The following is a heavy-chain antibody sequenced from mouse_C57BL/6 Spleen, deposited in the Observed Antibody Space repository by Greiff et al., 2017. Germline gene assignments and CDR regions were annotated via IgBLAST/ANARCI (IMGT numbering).Heavy chain of an antibody. Sequence: VQLQQSGAELARPGASVKMSCKASGYTFTSYTMHWVKQRPGQGLEWIGYINPSSGYTKYKQKFKDKATLTADKSSSTAYLQLSSLPAEDSAVYYCARRDYGFDYWGQGTTLTVSS. D-gene: IGHD2-4*01. CDR2: INPSSGYT. V-gene: IGHV1-4*01. CDR1: GYTFTSYT. CDR3: ARRDYGFDY. J-gene: IGHJ2*01.